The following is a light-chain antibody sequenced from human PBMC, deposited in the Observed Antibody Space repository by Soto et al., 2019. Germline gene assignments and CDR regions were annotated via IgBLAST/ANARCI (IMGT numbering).Light chain of an antibody. J-gene: IGLJ2*01. CDR2: EDT. CDR1: RSDVGSYAL. Sequence: QSALTQPASVSGSPGQSITISCTGTRSDVGSYALVSWYQHHPGKAPKLIICEDTNRPSGVSDRFSGSKSGNTASLTISGLQAEDEADYFCCSYAVSNTLIFGGGTKLTVL. V-gene: IGLV2-23*01. CDR3: CSYAVSNTLI.